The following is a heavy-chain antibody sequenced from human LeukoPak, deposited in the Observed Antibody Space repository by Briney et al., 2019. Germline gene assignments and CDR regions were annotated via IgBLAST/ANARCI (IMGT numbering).Heavy chain of an antibody. V-gene: IGHV4-31*03. CDR2: IYYSGST. J-gene: IGHJ4*02. Sequence: SQTLSLTCTVSGGSISSGGYYWSWIRQHPGKGLEWIGYIYYSGSTYYNPSLKSRVTISVDTSKNQFSLKLSSVTAADTAVYYCARHSVRQWLPEYYFDYWGQGTLVTVSS. D-gene: IGHD6-19*01. CDR1: GGSISSGGYY. CDR3: ARHSVRQWLPEYYFDY.